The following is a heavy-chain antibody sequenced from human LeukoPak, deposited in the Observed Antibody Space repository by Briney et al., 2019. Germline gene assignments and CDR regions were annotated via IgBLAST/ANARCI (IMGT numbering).Heavy chain of an antibody. Sequence: GGSLRLSCAASGFMFSSPGMHWVRQAPGKGLEWVAVISYDGNKKYYADSVKGRFTISRDNPKNTLYLQMNSLRAEDTAVYYCAKDEFGEKHGMDVWGKGTTVTVSS. CDR1: GFMFSSPG. CDR2: ISYDGNKK. CDR3: AKDEFGEKHGMDV. D-gene: IGHD3-10*01. V-gene: IGHV3-30*18. J-gene: IGHJ6*04.